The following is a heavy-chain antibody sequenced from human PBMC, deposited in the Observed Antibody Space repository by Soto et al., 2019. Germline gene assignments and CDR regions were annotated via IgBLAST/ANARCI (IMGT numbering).Heavy chain of an antibody. J-gene: IGHJ6*02. D-gene: IGHD1-20*01. CDR3: ARVAPTREATPGSPHRLNQYNYYYSMDV. V-gene: IGHV4-31*03. CDR1: GGSISSGGYY. CDR2: IYYTGTT. Sequence: KTSETLSLTCTVSGGSISSGGYYWSWIRQHPGKGLEWIGYIYYTGTTFYNPSLKSRLTISVDTSKSQFSLRLSSVTAADTAVYYCARVAPTREATPGSPHRLNQYNYYYSMDVWGQGSTVTVSS.